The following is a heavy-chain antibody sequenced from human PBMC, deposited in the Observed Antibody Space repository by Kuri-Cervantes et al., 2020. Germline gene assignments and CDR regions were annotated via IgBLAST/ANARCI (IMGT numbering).Heavy chain of an antibody. D-gene: IGHD6-13*01. V-gene: IGHV3-23*01. CDR1: GFSFSSYA. CDR2: LSGSGSST. CDR3: AKDQGIAAALTD. Sequence: GESLKISCAASGFSFSSYAMSWVRQAPGKGLEWVSALSGSGSSTYYADAVKGRSTISRDNSKNTLYLQMNSLRAEDTAVYYCAKDQGIAAALTDWGQGTLVTVSS. J-gene: IGHJ4*02.